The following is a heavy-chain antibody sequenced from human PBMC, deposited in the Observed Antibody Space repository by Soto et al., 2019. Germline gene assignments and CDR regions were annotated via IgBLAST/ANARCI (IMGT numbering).Heavy chain of an antibody. J-gene: IGHJ4*02. Sequence: GGSLRLSCAASGFTYSTYTMHWVRQAPGKGLEWVAVISYDGNNKFYADSVKGRFTISRDNSKNTLYLQMNSLRSEDTAVYYCARDDYYDSSGYPVYWGQGTLVTVSS. V-gene: IGHV3-30-3*01. CDR2: ISYDGNNK. CDR1: GFTYSTYT. CDR3: ARDDYYDSSGYPVY. D-gene: IGHD3-22*01.